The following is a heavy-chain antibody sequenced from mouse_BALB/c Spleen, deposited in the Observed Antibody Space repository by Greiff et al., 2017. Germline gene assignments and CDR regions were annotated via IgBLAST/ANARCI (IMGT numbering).Heavy chain of an antibody. D-gene: IGHD1-1*01. Sequence: EADGGLVQPKGSLKLSCAASGFTFNTNAMNWVRQAPGKGLEWVARIRSKSNNYATYYADSVKDRFTISRDDSQSMLYLQMNNLKTEDTAMYYCERTGYYGSSWYFDVWGAGTTVTVSS. J-gene: IGHJ1*01. V-gene: IGHV10S3*01. CDR2: IRSKSNNYAT. CDR1: GFTFNTNA. CDR3: ERTGYYGSSWYFDV.